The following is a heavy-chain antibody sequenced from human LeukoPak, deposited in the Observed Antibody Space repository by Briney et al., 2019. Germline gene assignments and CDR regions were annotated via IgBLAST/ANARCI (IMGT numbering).Heavy chain of an antibody. V-gene: IGHV1-8*02. CDR2: MKPKSGNT. CDR3: ARCSGGVRNRIDF. D-gene: IGHD2-15*01. Sequence: GASVKVSCKASVYTLNNYDVYWVRQATGRGREWLGWMKPKSGNTGYAEKFQGRLTLTMNTSNTTDYMELSSMRSEDTALYYCARCSGGVRNRIDFWGQGPLVTVSS. J-gene: IGHJ4*02. CDR1: VYTLNNYD.